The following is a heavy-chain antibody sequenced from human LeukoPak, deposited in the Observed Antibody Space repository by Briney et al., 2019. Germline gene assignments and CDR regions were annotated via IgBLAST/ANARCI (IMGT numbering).Heavy chain of an antibody. CDR1: GGSISSSSYY. CDR3: ASFNWFDP. V-gene: IGHV4-39*01. J-gene: IGHJ5*02. Sequence: SETLSLTCTVSGGSISSSSYYWGWIRQPPGKGLEWIGSIYYSGSTYYNPSLKSRVTISVDTSKNQFSLKLSSVTAADTAVYYCASFNWFDPWGQGTLVTVPS. CDR2: IYYSGST.